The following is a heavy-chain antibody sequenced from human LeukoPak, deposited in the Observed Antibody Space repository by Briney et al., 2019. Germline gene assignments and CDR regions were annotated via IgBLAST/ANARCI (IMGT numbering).Heavy chain of an antibody. CDR2: LYSDGNT. CDR1: GFTVITND. J-gene: IGHJ4*02. CDR3: ARGVEPLAANTLAY. Sequence: PGGSLRLSFAASGFTVITNDMTWVRQAPGKELEWVSVLYSDGNTKYADSVQGRFTISRDNSKNTLYLEMNSLSPDDTAVYYCARGVEPLAANTLAYWGQGTLVTVSS. V-gene: IGHV3-53*01. D-gene: IGHD1-14*01.